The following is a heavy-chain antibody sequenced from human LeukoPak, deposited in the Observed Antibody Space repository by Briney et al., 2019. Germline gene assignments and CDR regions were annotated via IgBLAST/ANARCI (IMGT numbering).Heavy chain of an antibody. J-gene: IGHJ6*03. D-gene: IGHD6-13*01. V-gene: IGHV4-61*02. CDR1: GGSISSGSYY. CDR3: ARIGIAAAGTISYYYYMDV. CDR2: IYTSGST. Sequence: NSSETLSLTCTVSGGSISSGSYYWSWIRQPAGKGLEWIGRIYTSGSTNYNPSLKSRVTISVDTSKNQFSLKLSSVTAADTAVHYCARIGIAAAGTISYYYYMDVWGKGTTVTVSS.